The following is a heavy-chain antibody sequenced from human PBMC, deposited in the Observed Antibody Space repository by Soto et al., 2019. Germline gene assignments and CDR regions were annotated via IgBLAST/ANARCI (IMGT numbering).Heavy chain of an antibody. CDR2: IYYSGST. J-gene: IGHJ6*02. V-gene: IGHV4-59*01. CDR3: ARDLGGMDV. CDR1: GGSISSYY. Sequence: SETLSLTCTVSGGSISSYYWSWIRQPPGKGLEWIGYIYYSGSTNYNPSLKSRVTISVDTSKNQFSLKLSSVTAADTAVYYCARDLGGMDVWGQGTTVTVSS.